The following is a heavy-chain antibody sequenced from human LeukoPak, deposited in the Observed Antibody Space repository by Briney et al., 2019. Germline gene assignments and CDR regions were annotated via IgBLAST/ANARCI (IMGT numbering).Heavy chain of an antibody. D-gene: IGHD3-10*01. J-gene: IGHJ3*02. V-gene: IGHV1-18*01. Sequence: GASVKVSFKASGYTFTNYAMNWVRQAPGQGLEWMGWISAYNGNTELAQKFRGRVTLATDASTSTAYVELRSLTSDDTAVYFCARGGSRSRRGDDAFDIWGQGTMVTVSS. CDR2: ISAYNGNT. CDR3: ARGGSRSRRGDDAFDI. CDR1: GYTFTNYA.